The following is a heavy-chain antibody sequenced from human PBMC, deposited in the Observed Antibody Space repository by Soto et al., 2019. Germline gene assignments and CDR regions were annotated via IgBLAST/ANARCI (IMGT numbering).Heavy chain of an antibody. D-gene: IGHD6-25*01. J-gene: IGHJ5*02. V-gene: IGHV4-34*01. Sequence: PSETLSLTCAVYGGSFSGYYWAWIRQPPGTGLEWIGEINHSGSTNYNPSLKSRVTISVDTSKNQFSLKLNSVTAADTAVYYCARPHGGSSGWDNWFDPWGQGTLVTVSS. CDR2: INHSGST. CDR1: GGSFSGYY. CDR3: ARPHGGSSGWDNWFDP.